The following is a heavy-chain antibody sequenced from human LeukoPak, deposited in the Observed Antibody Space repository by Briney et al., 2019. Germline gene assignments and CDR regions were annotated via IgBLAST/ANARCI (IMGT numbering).Heavy chain of an antibody. V-gene: IGHV3-48*02. CDR1: GFTFSTYG. D-gene: IGHD3-22*01. CDR2: ITSGSSTI. Sequence: GGSLRLSCAASGFTFSTYGMNWVRQAPGKGLEWISYITSGSSTIYYADSVMGRFTISRDNAKNSLYLQMSSLRDEDTAVYYCSSAKYYYDSSGYYSGNYYFDYWGQGTLVTVSS. J-gene: IGHJ4*02. CDR3: SSAKYYYDSSGYYSGNYYFDY.